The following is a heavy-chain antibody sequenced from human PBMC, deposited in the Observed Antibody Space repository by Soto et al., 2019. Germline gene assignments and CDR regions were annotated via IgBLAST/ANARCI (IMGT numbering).Heavy chain of an antibody. CDR3: ARVGAAAGPYYFDY. J-gene: IGHJ4*02. D-gene: IGHD6-13*01. CDR2: INAGNGNT. V-gene: IGHV1-3*01. Sequence: QVQLVQSGAEVKKPGASVKVSCKASGYTFTSYAMHWVRQAPGQRLEWMGWINAGNGNTKYSQKLQGRVTITRDTSESTAYMELSSLRSEDTAVYFCARVGAAAGPYYFDYWGQGTLVTVSS. CDR1: GYTFTSYA.